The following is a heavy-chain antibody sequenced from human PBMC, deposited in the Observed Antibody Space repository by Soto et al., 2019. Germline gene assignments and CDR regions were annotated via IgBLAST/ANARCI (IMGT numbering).Heavy chain of an antibody. Sequence: PSETLSLTCTVSGGSISSYYWSWIRQPPGKGLEWIGYIYYSGSTNYNPSLKSRVTISVDTSKNQFSLKLSSVTAADTAVYYCARDQQTYYYYYGMDVWGQGTTVTVSS. V-gene: IGHV4-59*01. CDR1: GGSISSYY. J-gene: IGHJ6*02. CDR2: IYYSGST. CDR3: ARDQQTYYYYYGMDV.